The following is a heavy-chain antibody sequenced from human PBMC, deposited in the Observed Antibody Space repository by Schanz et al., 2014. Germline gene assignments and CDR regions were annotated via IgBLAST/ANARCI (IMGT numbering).Heavy chain of an antibody. CDR3: AREPSYYCAGDCYRVIQGLDI. CDR2: ISPYTGNA. CDR1: GYTFTSYG. J-gene: IGHJ3*02. V-gene: IGHV1-18*01. D-gene: IGHD2-21*01. Sequence: QAQVVQSGPELKSPGASLKVSCKTSGYTFTSYGLSWVRQAPGQGLEWMGWISPYTGNANYAQKFQGRFTITTDTCAGTAYMEMRSPRSDDTAVYFCAREPSYYCAGDCYRVIQGLDIWGQGTMVTVSS.